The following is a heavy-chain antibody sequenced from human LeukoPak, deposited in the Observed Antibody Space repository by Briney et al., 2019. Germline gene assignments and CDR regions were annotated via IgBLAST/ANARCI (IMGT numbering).Heavy chain of an antibody. CDR3: AKWGDYDVLTGYYVPDY. V-gene: IGHV3-23*01. J-gene: IGHJ4*02. CDR1: GFTFSNYA. CDR2: ILGSGGST. D-gene: IGHD3-9*01. Sequence: GASLRLSCAASGFTFSNYAMSWVRQAPGKGREWDSAILGSGGSTYYADSVKGRFTVSRDNSKSTLYLQMNSLRAEDTALYYCAKWGDYDVLTGYYVPDYWGQGTLVTASS.